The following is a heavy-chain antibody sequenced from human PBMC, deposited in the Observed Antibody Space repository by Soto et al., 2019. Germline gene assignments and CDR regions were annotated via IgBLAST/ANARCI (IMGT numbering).Heavy chain of an antibody. V-gene: IGHV4-31*03. CDR2: IYYSGST. J-gene: IGHJ4*02. D-gene: IGHD3-10*01. Sequence: TLSLTCTVSGGSISSGGYYWSWIRQHPGKGLEWMGYIYYSGSTYYNPSLKSRVTISVDTSKNQFSLKLSSVTAADTAVYYCARDAGTKYYYGSGSYFDYWGQGTLVTVSS. CDR1: GGSISSGGYY. CDR3: ARDAGTKYYYGSGSYFDY.